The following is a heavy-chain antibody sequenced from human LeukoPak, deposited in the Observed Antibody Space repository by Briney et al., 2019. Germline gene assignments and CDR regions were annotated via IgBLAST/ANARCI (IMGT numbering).Heavy chain of an antibody. J-gene: IGHJ4*02. CDR1: GYTFTGYY. V-gene: IGHV1-69*02. D-gene: IGHD6-13*01. Sequence: ASVKVSCKASGYTFTGYYMHWVRQAPGQGLEWMGRIIPILGIANYAQKFQGRVTITADKSTSTAYMELSSLRSEDTAVYYCARPHSSSWYDYWGQGTLVTVSS. CDR2: IIPILGIA. CDR3: ARPHSSSWYDY.